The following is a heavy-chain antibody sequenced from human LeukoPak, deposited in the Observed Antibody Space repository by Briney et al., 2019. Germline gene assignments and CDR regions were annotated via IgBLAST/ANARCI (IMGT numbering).Heavy chain of an antibody. CDR1: NFTFSSYT. CDR2: ISSSGSNI. CDR3: ATRVTTFLQ. V-gene: IGHV3-21*01. D-gene: IGHD4-11*01. J-gene: IGHJ4*02. Sequence: GGSLRLSCAGSNFTFSSYTLNWVRQGPGKGLEWLSSISSSGSNIYYADSVKGRFTISRDNAKKTLFLQMNSLRAEDSAVYYCATRVTTFLQWGQGTLVTVSS.